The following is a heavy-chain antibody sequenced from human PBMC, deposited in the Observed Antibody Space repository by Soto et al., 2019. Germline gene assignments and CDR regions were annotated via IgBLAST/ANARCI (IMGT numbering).Heavy chain of an antibody. J-gene: IGHJ5*02. CDR3: ARESDYYDTFDP. CDR1: GGSISSGGYY. CDR2: FYYSGST. D-gene: IGHD3-22*01. Sequence: TSETLSLTCTVSGGSISSGGYYWSWIRQHPGKGLEWIGYFYYSGSTYYNPSLKSRVTISRDNAKNSLFLQMDSLRDEDTAIYYCARESDYYDTFDPWGQGTLVTVS. V-gene: IGHV4-31*03.